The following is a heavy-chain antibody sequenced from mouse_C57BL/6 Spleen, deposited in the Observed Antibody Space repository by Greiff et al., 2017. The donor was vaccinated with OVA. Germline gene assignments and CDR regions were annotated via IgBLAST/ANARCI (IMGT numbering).Heavy chain of an antibody. V-gene: IGHV5-16*01. J-gene: IGHJ1*03. D-gene: IGHD2-2*01. CDR3: ARDHGYYGYFDV. CDR2: INYDGSST. Sequence: EVKVEESEGGLVQPGSFMKLSCTASGFTFSDYYMAWVRQVPEKGLEWVANINYDGSSTYYLDSLKSRFIISRDNAKNILYLQMSSLKSEDTATYYCARDHGYYGYFDVWGTGTTVTVSS. CDR1: GFTFSDYY.